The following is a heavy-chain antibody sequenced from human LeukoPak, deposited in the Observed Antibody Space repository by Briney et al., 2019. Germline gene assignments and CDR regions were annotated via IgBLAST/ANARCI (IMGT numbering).Heavy chain of an antibody. Sequence: SETLSLTCAVSDDSFSSHYWTWIRQPPGEGLEWIGYISYIGSTNYNPSLKSRVTISIDTSRNQFSLRLSSVTAADTAVYYCARDLVTVTKGFDIWGQGTMVSVSS. CDR2: ISYIGST. D-gene: IGHD4-17*01. J-gene: IGHJ3*02. CDR3: ARDLVTVTKGFDI. CDR1: DDSFSSHY. V-gene: IGHV4-59*11.